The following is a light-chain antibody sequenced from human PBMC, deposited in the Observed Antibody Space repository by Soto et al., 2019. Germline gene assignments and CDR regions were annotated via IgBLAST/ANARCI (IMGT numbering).Light chain of an antibody. Sequence: VLRRAACVYGSPGQAVAISCTGTSNAVVRYNYVSWYQQHPGKSPKLMIYYVTYRPSGVSNRFSGSKSGTTASLTLSGLQAQDEADYYCSLYTSTSTYVCCTGIKVT. V-gene: IGLV2-14*01. CDR2: YVT. CDR3: SLYTSTSTYV. J-gene: IGLJ1*01. CDR1: SNAVVRYNY.